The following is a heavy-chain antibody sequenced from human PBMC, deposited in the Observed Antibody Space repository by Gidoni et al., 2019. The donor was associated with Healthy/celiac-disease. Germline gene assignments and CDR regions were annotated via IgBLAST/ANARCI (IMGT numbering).Heavy chain of an antibody. V-gene: IGHV4-61*02. Sequence: QVQLQESGPGLVKPSQTLSLTCTVSGGSISRGSYYWSWIRQPAGKGLEWIGRIYTSGSTNYNPSLKSRVTISVDTSKNQFSLKLSSVTAADTAVYYCARDSQYQLLDYYYYYYMDVWGKGTTVTVSS. D-gene: IGHD2-2*01. J-gene: IGHJ6*03. CDR3: ARDSQYQLLDYYYYYYMDV. CDR1: GGSISRGSYY. CDR2: IYTSGST.